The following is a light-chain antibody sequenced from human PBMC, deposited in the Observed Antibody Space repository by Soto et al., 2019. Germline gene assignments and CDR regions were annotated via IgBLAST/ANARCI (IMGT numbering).Light chain of an antibody. CDR3: AAWDDSLNGYV. V-gene: IGLV1-44*01. Sequence: QSVLTQPPSASGTPGQRVTISCSGSSSNIGSNTVNWYQQLPGTAPKLLIYSNNQRPSGVPDRFSGSKSGTSASLAISGLPSGEEADYYCAAWDDSLNGYVFGTGTKLTVL. CDR1: SSNIGSNT. J-gene: IGLJ1*01. CDR2: SNN.